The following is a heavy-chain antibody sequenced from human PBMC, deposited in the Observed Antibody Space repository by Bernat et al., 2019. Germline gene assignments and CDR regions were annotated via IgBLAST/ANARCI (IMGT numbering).Heavy chain of an antibody. V-gene: IGHV4-59*01. Sequence: QVQLQESGPGLVQPSETLSLTCTVSGGSISSSYWNWIRQPPGKGLEWIGYIDDTGSTNYNPSLKSRVTISLGTSKNQFSLKLTSVTAADTALYYCARGGPYNDFWSGYEGRYYHYAMDVWGQGTTVTVSS. CDR2: IDDTGST. J-gene: IGHJ6*02. D-gene: IGHD3-3*01. CDR3: ARGGPYNDFWSGYEGRYYHYAMDV. CDR1: GGSISSSY.